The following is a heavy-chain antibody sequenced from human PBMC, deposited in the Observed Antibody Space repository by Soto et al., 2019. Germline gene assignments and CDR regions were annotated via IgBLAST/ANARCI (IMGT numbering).Heavy chain of an antibody. Sequence: SLTCTVSGASISRYYWSWIRQSPGKGLEWIGYLYNTGSTIYNPSLKSRVTISVDTSKNQFSLKMNSVTAEDTAEYYCARVVRYFATPYGMDVWGQGTTVTVSS. CDR1: GASISRYY. J-gene: IGHJ6*02. V-gene: IGHV4-59*12. CDR3: ARVVRYFATPYGMDV. D-gene: IGHD3-9*01. CDR2: LYNTGST.